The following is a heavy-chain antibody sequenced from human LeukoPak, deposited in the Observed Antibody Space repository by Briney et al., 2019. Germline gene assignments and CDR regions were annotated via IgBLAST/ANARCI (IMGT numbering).Heavy chain of an antibody. Sequence: GRSLRLSCAASGITFGNNWMHWVRQGPGKGLVWISRINSDGGGAIYADSVKGRFTVSRDNAKNTLYLQMNSLRAEDTAVYYCARDVPHNWFDTWGQGTLVTVSS. V-gene: IGHV3-74*01. J-gene: IGHJ5*02. CDR2: INSDGGGA. CDR3: ARDVPHNWFDT. CDR1: GITFGNNW.